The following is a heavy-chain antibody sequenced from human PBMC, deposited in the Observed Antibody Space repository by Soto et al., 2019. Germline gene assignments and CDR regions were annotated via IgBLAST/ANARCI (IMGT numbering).Heavy chain of an antibody. D-gene: IGHD5-12*01. J-gene: IGHJ4*02. CDR1: GFTFSSYG. CDR2: IWYDGSNK. V-gene: IGHV3-33*01. Sequence: QVQLVESGGGVVQPGRSLRLSCAASGFTFSSYGMHWVRQAPGKGLEWVAVIWYDGSNKYYADSVKGRFTISRDNSKNTLYLQMNSQRAEDTAVYYCARDRGIVAIIDYWGQGTLVTVSS. CDR3: ARDRGIVAIIDY.